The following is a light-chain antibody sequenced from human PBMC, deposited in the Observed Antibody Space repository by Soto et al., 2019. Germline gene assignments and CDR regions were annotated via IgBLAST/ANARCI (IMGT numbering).Light chain of an antibody. V-gene: IGKV3-11*01. CDR2: DAS. J-gene: IGKJ5*01. Sequence: EIVLTQSPATLSLSPGERATLSCRASQSVSSYLAWYQQKPGQAPRLLIYDASNRATGIPARFSGSGSGTDXTLTIXSLEPEDFAVYYCQQRSNWLFTFGQGTRLEIK. CDR3: QQRSNWLFT. CDR1: QSVSSY.